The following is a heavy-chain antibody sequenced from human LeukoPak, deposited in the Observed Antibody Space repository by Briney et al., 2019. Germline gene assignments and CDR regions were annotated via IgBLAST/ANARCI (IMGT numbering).Heavy chain of an antibody. CDR3: ASSLIRPYYYYGMDV. V-gene: IGHV3-23*01. J-gene: IGHJ6*02. CDR1: GFTFSNYA. CDR2: FTGSGDDT. Sequence: GGSLRLSCAASGFTFSNYAMSWVRRAPGKGLEWVSTFTGSGDDTYYADSVKGRFTISRDNSKNTLYLQMNSLRAEDTAVYYCASSLIRPYYYYGMDVWGQGTTVTVSS. D-gene: IGHD3-10*01.